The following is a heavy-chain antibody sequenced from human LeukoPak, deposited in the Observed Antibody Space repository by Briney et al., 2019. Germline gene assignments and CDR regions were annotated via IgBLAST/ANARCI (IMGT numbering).Heavy chain of an antibody. V-gene: IGHV3-66*01. CDR2: IYTGSST. CDR3: ARNLYYYDSSGYYYY. J-gene: IGHJ4*02. Sequence: GGSLRLSCAAPGFTFSSYAMSWVRQAPGKGLEWVSAIYTGSSTYYAGSVKGRFTISRDNSKNTLYLQMNSLRAEDTAVYYCARNLYYYDSSGYYYYWGQGTLVTVSS. D-gene: IGHD3-22*01. CDR1: GFTFSSYA.